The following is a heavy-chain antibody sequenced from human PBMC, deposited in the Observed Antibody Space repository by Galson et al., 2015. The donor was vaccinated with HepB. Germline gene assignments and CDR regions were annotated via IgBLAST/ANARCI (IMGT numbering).Heavy chain of an antibody. J-gene: IGHJ4*02. CDR1: GFTFSSYS. CDR2: ISSSSSYI. CDR3: ARDPILGIAAAGSPFEY. V-gene: IGHV3-21*01. D-gene: IGHD6-13*01. Sequence: SLRLSCAASGFTFSSYSMNWVRQAPGKGLEWVSSISSSSSYIYYADSVKGRFTISRDNAKNSLYLQMNSLRAEDTAVYYCARDPILGIAAAGSPFEYWGQGTLVTVSS.